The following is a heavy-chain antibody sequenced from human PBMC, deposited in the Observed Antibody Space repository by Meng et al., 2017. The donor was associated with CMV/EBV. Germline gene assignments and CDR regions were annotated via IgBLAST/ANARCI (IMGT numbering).Heavy chain of an antibody. V-gene: IGHV3-21*01. D-gene: IGHD1-26*01. CDR2: ITSNSDYV. Sequence: GESLKISCAASGFTFRTYNMNWVRQAPGRGLEWVSSITSNSDYVRYAGSVKGRFTISRDNVKNALYLQLNNVRAEDTALYYCARGAFIVGATRYYGMDVWGQGTTVTVSS. CDR3: ARGAFIVGATRYYGMDV. CDR1: GFTFRTYN. J-gene: IGHJ6*02.